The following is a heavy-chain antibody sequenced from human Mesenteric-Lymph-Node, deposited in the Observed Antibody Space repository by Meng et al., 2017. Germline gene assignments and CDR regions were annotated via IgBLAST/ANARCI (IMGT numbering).Heavy chain of an antibody. D-gene: IGHD1-26*01. J-gene: IGHJ4*02. CDR1: GASFSSGTNH. CDR2: IHSSGNT. Sequence: HLPDPRPCLVRPSETLALACRVSGASFSSGTNHWSWIRQPPGKGLDWIWFIHSSGNTNHNPSLKSRVTISVDTSKNHFSLKLTSVTAADTGVYYCARRSGSYFLSGFADWGQGTLVTVSS. CDR3: ARRSGSYFLSGFAD. V-gene: IGHV4-61*03.